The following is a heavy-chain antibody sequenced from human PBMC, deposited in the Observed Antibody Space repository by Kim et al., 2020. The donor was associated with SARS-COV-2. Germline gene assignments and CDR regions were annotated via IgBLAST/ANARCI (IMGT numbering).Heavy chain of an antibody. Sequence: SETLSLTCTVSGCSISSSSYYWVCIRQPPGKGLEWIGSIYYSGSTYYNPSLKSRVTISVDTSKNQFSLKLSSVTAADTAVYYCAGLERTVYYYGMDVWGQGTTVTVSS. CDR1: GCSISSSSYY. D-gene: IGHD1-1*01. V-gene: IGHV4-39*01. CDR3: AGLERTVYYYGMDV. CDR2: IYYSGST. J-gene: IGHJ6*02.